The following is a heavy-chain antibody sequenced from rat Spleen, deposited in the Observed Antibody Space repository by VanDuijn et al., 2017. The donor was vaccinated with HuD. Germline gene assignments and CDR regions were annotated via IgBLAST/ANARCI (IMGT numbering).Heavy chain of an antibody. CDR2: ISTGGGNT. J-gene: IGHJ2*01. V-gene: IGHV5-25*01. Sequence: EVQLVESGGGLVQPGRSMKLSCAASGFTFSNYYMAWVRQAPTKGLEWVASISTGGGNTYYRDSVKGRFTISRDNAKSTLFLQMDSLRSEDTATYYCARQVFYYYSGDPWYFDYWGQGVMVTVSS. CDR3: ARQVFYYYSGDPWYFDY. CDR1: GFTFSNYY. D-gene: IGHD1-1*01.